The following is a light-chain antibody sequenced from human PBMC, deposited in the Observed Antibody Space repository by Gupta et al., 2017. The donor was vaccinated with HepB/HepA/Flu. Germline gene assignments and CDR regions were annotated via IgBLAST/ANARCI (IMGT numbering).Light chain of an antibody. CDR3: QDYDSSLKAMV. CDR2: GST. J-gene: IGLJ2*01. CDR1: SANIGAGHD. V-gene: IGLV1-40*01. Sequence: QSLLTQPPSASAAPRRRVTISCTRSSANIGAGHDVHWYQQLPGTVPKLLSYGSTNRPSGVPDRGSGSKSGTSDSLAITGPEAEDEADYDCQDYDSSLKAMVFGGGTKVTVL.